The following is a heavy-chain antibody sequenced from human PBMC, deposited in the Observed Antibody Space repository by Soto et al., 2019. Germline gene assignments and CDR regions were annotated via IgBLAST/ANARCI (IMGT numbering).Heavy chain of an antibody. D-gene: IGHD6-13*01. CDR2: ISSNGGST. J-gene: IGHJ4*02. Sequence: PGGSLRLSCAASGFTFSSYAMHWVRQAPGKGLEYVSAISSNGGSTYYADSVKGRFTISRDNSKNTLYLQMGSLRAEDMAVYYCARGERIAAAGTDYWGQGTLVTVSS. V-gene: IGHV3-64*02. CDR1: GFTFSSYA. CDR3: ARGERIAAAGTDY.